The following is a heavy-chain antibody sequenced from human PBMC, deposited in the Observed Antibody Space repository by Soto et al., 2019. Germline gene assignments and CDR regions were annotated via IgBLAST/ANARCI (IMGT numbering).Heavy chain of an antibody. V-gene: IGHV4-34*01. J-gene: IGHJ5*02. D-gene: IGHD6-13*01. CDR1: GGSFSGYY. Sequence: QVQLQQWGAGLLKPSETLSLTCAVYGGSFSGYYWSWIRQPPGKGLEWIGEINHRGSTNYNPSLKSRVTISVDTSKNQFSLKLSSVTAADTAVYYCARKDSSSSYNWFDPWGQGTLVTVSS. CDR2: INHRGST. CDR3: ARKDSSSSYNWFDP.